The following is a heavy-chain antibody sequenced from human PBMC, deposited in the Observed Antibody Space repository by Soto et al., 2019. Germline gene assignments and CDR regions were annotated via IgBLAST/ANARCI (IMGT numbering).Heavy chain of an antibody. CDR1: GFSFNNYA. CDR2: ISISGDTT. D-gene: IGHD6-19*01. Sequence: EVQVLESGGGLVQPGGSLRLSCAASGFSFNNYAMTWVRQAPGKGLDWVSTISISGDTTYYADSVKGRFTISRDKSKNTLYLQMNSLRAEDTALYYCAKDGQWLVHDSWGQGTLVTVSS. CDR3: AKDGQWLVHDS. V-gene: IGHV3-23*01. J-gene: IGHJ4*02.